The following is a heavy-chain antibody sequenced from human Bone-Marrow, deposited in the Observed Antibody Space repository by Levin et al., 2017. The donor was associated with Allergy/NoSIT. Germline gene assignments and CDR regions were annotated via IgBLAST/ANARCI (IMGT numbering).Heavy chain of an antibody. J-gene: IGHJ6*03. CDR2: IGSKPYGGTV. D-gene: IGHD3-16*01. CDR3: TRTGDTNGYYYMDD. Sequence: GESLKISCTASGFTFGDYALSWFRQAPGRALEWVSFIGSKPYGGTVQYAASVKGRFTISRDDSKNIAYLQMNSLTREDTAMYYCTRTGDTNGYYYMDDWGIGTTVTVSS. CDR1: GFTFGDYA. V-gene: IGHV3-49*03.